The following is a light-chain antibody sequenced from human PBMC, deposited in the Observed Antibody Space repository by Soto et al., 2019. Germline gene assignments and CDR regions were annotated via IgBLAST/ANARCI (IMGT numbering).Light chain of an antibody. V-gene: IGLV2-14*01. CDR2: EVN. CDR3: CSYAGSYTSDV. J-gene: IGLJ1*01. CDR1: SSDVGGYNY. Sequence: QSALTQPASVSGSPGQSITISCTGTSSDVGGYNYVSWYQQYPGKAPKLMIYEVNNRPSGVSNRFSGSKSGNTASLTISGLQAEDEADYYCCSYAGSYTSDVFGTGTKVTVL.